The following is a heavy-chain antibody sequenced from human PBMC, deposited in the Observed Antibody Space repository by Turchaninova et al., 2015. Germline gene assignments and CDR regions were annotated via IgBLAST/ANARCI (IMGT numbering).Heavy chain of an antibody. Sequence: EVQLVESGGDVVQPGGSLSPSCAASGFTFSRSAMHWVRLAPGKGLEYVSAISSDGINTDYANYVKGRFTVSRDNSKNTLYLQMGSLRAEDMAVYYCARNYYDSSGSFYAVEYWGQGALVTVSS. J-gene: IGHJ4*02. CDR3: ARNYYDSSGSFYAVEY. CDR2: ISSDGINT. V-gene: IGHV3-64*01. D-gene: IGHD3-22*01. CDR1: GFTFSRSA.